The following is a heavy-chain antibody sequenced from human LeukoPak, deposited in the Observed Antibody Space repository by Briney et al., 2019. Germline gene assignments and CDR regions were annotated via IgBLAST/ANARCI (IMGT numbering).Heavy chain of an antibody. CDR1: GGSISSGGYY. J-gene: IGHJ4*02. V-gene: IGHV4-31*03. D-gene: IGHD3-3*01. Sequence: SQTLSLTCTVSGGSISSGGYYWSWIRQHPGKGLEWIGYIYYGGSTYYNPSLKSRVTISVDTSKNQFSLKLSSVTAADTAVYYCARQTYYDFWSGYYREQYYFDYWGQGTLVTVSS. CDR3: ARQTYYDFWSGYYREQYYFDY. CDR2: IYYGGST.